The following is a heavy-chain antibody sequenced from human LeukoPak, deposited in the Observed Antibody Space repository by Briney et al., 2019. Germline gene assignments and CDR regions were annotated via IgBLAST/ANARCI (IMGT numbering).Heavy chain of an antibody. J-gene: IGHJ6*02. CDR3: ARRSGYYYYGMDV. D-gene: IGHD3-10*01. V-gene: IGHV4-59*08. CDR2: IYYSGST. Sequence: PSETLSLTCTVSGGSISSYYWSWIRQPPGKGLEWIGYIYYSGSTNYNPSLKSRVTISVGTSKNQFSLKLSSVTAADTAVYYCARRSGYYYYGMDVWGQGTTVTVSS. CDR1: GGSISSYY.